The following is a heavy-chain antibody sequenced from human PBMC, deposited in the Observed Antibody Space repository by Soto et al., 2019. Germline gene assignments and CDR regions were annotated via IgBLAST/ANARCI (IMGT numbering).Heavy chain of an antibody. CDR2: ISGSGGST. J-gene: IGHJ1*01. CDR3: AKVSGIAVAGTSEYFQH. D-gene: IGHD6-19*01. CDR1: GFTFRSYE. V-gene: IGHV3-23*01. Sequence: PGGSLRLSCAASGFTFRSYEMNWVRQAPGKGLEWVSAISGSGGSTYYADSVKGRFTISRDNSKNTLYLQMNSLRAEDTAVYYCAKVSGIAVAGTSEYFQHWGQGTLVTVSS.